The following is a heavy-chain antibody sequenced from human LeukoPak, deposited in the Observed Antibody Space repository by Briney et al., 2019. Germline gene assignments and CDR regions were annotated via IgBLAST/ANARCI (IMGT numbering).Heavy chain of an antibody. D-gene: IGHD6-13*01. CDR1: GGSISSSSYY. J-gene: IGHJ4*02. CDR2: IYYSGST. Sequence: PSEALSLTCTVSGGSISSSSYYWGWIRQPPRKGLEWIGSIYYSGSTYYNPSLKSRVTISVDTSKNQFSLKLSSVTAADTAVYYCASKGATYSSSWYYFDYWGQGTLVTVSS. V-gene: IGHV4-39*01. CDR3: ASKGATYSSSWYYFDY.